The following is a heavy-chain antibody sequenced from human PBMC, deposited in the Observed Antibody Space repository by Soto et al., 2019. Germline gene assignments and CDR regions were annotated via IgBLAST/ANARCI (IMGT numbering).Heavy chain of an antibody. CDR2: IYYSGST. V-gene: IGHV4-59*01. Sequence: PSETLSLTCTVSGGSISSYYWSWIRQPPGKGLEWIGYIYYSGSTNYNPSLKSRVTISVDTSKNQFSLKLSSVTAADTAVYYCARGGADFWSGYYIGCFDPWGQGTLVTVSS. CDR3: ARGGADFWSGYYIGCFDP. CDR1: GGSISSYY. D-gene: IGHD3-3*01. J-gene: IGHJ5*02.